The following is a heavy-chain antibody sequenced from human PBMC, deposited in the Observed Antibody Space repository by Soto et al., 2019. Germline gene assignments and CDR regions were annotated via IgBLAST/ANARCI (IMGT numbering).Heavy chain of an antibody. CDR2: IYYSGST. D-gene: IGHD4-17*01. CDR1: GGSISSSSYY. Sequence: SETLSITCTVSGGSISSSSYYGGWIRQPPGKGLEWIGSIYYSGSTYYNPSLKSRVTISVDTSKNQFSLKLSSVTAADTAVYYCARLTTVTSYYFDYWGQGTLVTVSS. J-gene: IGHJ4*02. V-gene: IGHV4-39*01. CDR3: ARLTTVTSYYFDY.